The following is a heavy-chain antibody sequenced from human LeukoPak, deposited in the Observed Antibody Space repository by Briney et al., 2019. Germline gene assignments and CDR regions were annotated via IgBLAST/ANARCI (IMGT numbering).Heavy chain of an antibody. CDR2: ISSSGSTI. CDR1: GFTFSDYY. J-gene: IGHJ4*02. CDR3: ARVGYYYDSSGYCYFDY. Sequence: SGGSLRLSCAASGFTFSDYYMSWIRQAPGKGLEWVSYISSSGSTIYYADSVKGRFTISRDNAKDSLYLQMNSLRAEDTAVYYCARVGYYYDSSGYCYFDYWGQGTLVTVSS. D-gene: IGHD3-22*01. V-gene: IGHV3-11*01.